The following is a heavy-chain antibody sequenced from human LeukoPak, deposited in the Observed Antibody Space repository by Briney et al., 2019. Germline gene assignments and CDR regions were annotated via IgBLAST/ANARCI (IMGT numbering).Heavy chain of an antibody. CDR1: GYTFTSYG. CDR3: ARPDYYDSSGYYGY. Sequence: ASVKVSCKASGYTFTSYGISWVRQAPGQGLEWMGWISAYNGNTNYAQKLQGRVTMTTDTSTSTAYMELRSLRSDDTAVYYCARPDYYDSSGYYGYWGQGTLVTVSP. D-gene: IGHD3-22*01. CDR2: ISAYNGNT. V-gene: IGHV1-18*01. J-gene: IGHJ4*02.